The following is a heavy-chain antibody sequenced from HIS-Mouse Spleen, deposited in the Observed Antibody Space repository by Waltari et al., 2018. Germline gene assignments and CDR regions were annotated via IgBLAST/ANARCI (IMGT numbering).Heavy chain of an antibody. D-gene: IGHD3-10*01. V-gene: IGHV3-33*06. J-gene: IGHJ6*02. CDR2: LWYDGSNK. CDR3: AKDIWVRGVIITYDYYYGMDV. Sequence: GLEWVAVLWYDGSNKYYADSVKGRFTISRDNSKNTLYLQMNSLRAEDTAVYYCAKDIWVRGVIITYDYYYGMDVWGQGTTVTVSS.